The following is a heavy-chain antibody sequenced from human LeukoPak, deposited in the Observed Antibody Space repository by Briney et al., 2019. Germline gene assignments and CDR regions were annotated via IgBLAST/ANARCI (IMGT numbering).Heavy chain of an antibody. CDR2: ISAYNSNT. CDR1: GYTFTSYG. D-gene: IGHD1-26*01. Sequence: ASVKVSCKASGYTFTSYGISWVRQAPGQGLKWMGWISAYNSNTNYAQKLQGRVTMTTDTSTSTAYMELRSLRSDDTAVYYCARDVRIVGAPDYWGQGTLVTVSS. J-gene: IGHJ4*02. V-gene: IGHV1-18*01. CDR3: ARDVRIVGAPDY.